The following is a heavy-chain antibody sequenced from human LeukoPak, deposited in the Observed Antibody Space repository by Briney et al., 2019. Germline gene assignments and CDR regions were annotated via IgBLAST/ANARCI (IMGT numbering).Heavy chain of an antibody. CDR3: ARGGYCSGGSCYSYYYGMDV. V-gene: IGHV3-7*01. Sequence: GGSLRLSCAASGFTFSSYWMSWVRQAPGKGLEWVANIKQDGSEKYYVDSVKGRFTISRDNTKNSLYLQMNSLRAEDTAVYYCARGGYCSGGSCYSYYYGMDVWGQGTTVTVPS. CDR2: IKQDGSEK. D-gene: IGHD2-15*01. CDR1: GFTFSSYW. J-gene: IGHJ6*02.